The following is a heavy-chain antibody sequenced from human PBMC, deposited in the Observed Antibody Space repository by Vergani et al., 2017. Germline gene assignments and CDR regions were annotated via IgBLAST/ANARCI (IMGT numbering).Heavy chain of an antibody. CDR3: ARGRRYSSSAPIYYYYMDV. J-gene: IGHJ6*03. Sequence: QVQLQQWGAGLLKPSETLSLTCAVYGGSFSGYYWSWIRQPPGKGLEWIGEINHSGSTNYNPSLKSRVTISVDTSKNQFSLKLSSVTAADTAVYYCARGRRYSSSAPIYYYYMDVWGKGTTVTVS. CDR2: INHSGST. V-gene: IGHV4-34*01. CDR1: GGSFSGYY. D-gene: IGHD6-6*01.